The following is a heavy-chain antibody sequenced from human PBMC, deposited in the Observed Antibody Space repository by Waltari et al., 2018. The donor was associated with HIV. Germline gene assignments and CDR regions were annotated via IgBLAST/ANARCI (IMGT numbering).Heavy chain of an antibody. CDR2: IYYSGST. V-gene: IGHV4-59*01. CDR3: ARGRGGGGGSGNWFDP. CDR1: GAPFSNYF. D-gene: IGHD2-15*01. Sequence: QVQLQESGPGQMKPSDTLSLTCPVSGAPFSNYFSSWIRQPPGKGLEGLGYIYYSGSTNYNPSLKSRVTISVDTSKSQFSLKLSSVTAADTAVYYCARGRGGGGGSGNWFDPWGQGTLVTVSS. J-gene: IGHJ5*02.